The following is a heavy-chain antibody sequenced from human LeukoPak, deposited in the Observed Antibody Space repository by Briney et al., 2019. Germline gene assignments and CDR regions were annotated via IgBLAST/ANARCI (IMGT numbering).Heavy chain of an antibody. V-gene: IGHV1-24*01. J-gene: IGHJ4*02. CDR3: ATASTVTTEYYFDY. Sequence: ASVKVSCKVSGYTLTEVSMHWVRQAPGKGLEWMGGFDPEDGETIYAQKFQGRVTMTEDTSTDTAYMELSSLRSEDTAVYYCATASTVTTEYYFDYWGQGTLVTVCS. CDR2: FDPEDGET. CDR1: GYTLTEVS. D-gene: IGHD4-17*01.